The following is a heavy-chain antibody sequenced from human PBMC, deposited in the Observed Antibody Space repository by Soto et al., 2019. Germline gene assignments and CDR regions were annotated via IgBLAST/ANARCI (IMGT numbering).Heavy chain of an antibody. V-gene: IGHV1-69*02. Sequence: QVQLVQSGAEVKKPGSSVKVSCKASGGTFSSYTISWVRQAPGQGLEWMGRIIPILGIANYAQKFQGRVTITADKSTSTAYMELSSLRTEDTAVYYCAKTVVPADMSWFDPWGQGTLVTVSS. CDR2: IIPILGIA. CDR1: GGTFSSYT. CDR3: AKTVVPADMSWFDP. J-gene: IGHJ5*02. D-gene: IGHD2-2*01.